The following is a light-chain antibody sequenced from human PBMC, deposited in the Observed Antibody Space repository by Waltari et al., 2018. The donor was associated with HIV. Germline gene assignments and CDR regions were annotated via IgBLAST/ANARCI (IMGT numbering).Light chain of an antibody. CDR1: SRDAGANNF. V-gene: IGLV2-11*01. CDR3: CSHAGSSYV. J-gene: IGLJ1*01. CDR2: DVT. Sequence: QSALTQPRSVSGSPGQSVALSCGGSSRDAGANNFGSWYQQHPGRAPTLMIFDVTKRPSGVPDRFSGAKSGNTASLTISGLQADDEADYYCCSHAGSSYVFGPGTTVTVL.